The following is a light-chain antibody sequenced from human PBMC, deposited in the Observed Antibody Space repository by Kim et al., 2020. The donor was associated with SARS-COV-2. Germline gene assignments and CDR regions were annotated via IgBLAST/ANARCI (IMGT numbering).Light chain of an antibody. J-gene: IGLJ3*02. Sequence: GKRVTINGSGSTSKIGGNPVNWYQHNPGTAPKLLVYRNDQRPSGVPDRLSASKSGTSASLAISGLQSEDEADYYCAVWDDSLNGWVFGGGTQLTVL. CDR1: TSKIGGNP. CDR2: RND. V-gene: IGLV1-44*01. CDR3: AVWDDSLNGWV.